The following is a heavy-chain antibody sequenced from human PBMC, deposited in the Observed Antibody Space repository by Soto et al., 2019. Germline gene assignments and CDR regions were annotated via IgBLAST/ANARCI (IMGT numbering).Heavy chain of an antibody. Sequence: SSVKFSLKASGCTFSSYAISWVREAPGQGLDWMGGIINVFGTANYAQKFQGRVKITADESKSTGYMELSSLRYEDKAVYYCARERVGDPGGLYYYYFGMDVWG. J-gene: IGHJ6*04. CDR2: IINVFGTA. V-gene: IGHV1-69*13. CDR1: GCTFSSYA. CDR3: ARERVGDPGGLYYYYFGMDV.